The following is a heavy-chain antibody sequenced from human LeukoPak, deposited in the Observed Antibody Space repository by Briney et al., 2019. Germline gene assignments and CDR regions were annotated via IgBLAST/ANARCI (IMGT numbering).Heavy chain of an antibody. Sequence: GGSLRLSCAASGFTFSSYAMHWVRQAPGKGLEYVSAISSNGGSTYYANSVKGRFTISRDNSKNTLYLQMGSLRAEDMAVYYCARGRGRITMIVVVIDAFDIWGQGTMVTVSS. CDR3: ARGRGRITMIVVVIDAFDI. CDR1: GFTFSSYA. V-gene: IGHV3-64*01. D-gene: IGHD3-22*01. CDR2: ISSNGGST. J-gene: IGHJ3*02.